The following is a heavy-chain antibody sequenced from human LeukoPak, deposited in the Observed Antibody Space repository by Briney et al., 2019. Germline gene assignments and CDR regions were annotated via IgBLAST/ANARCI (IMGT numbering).Heavy chain of an antibody. CDR3: ARARNYYGSGSYWTPAALDY. J-gene: IGHJ4*02. V-gene: IGHV4-39*07. D-gene: IGHD3-10*01. CDR1: GGSISSSSYY. Sequence: SETLSLTCTVSGGSISSSSYYRGWIRQPPGKGLEWIGSIYYSGSTYYNPSLKSRVTISVDTSKNQFSLKLSSVTAADTAVYYCARARNYYGSGSYWTPAALDYWGQGTLVTVSS. CDR2: IYYSGST.